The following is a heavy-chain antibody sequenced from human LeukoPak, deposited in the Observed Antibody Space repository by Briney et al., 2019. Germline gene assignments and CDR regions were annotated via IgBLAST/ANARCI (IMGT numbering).Heavy chain of an antibody. J-gene: IGHJ4*02. CDR3: AEDIAAAATLDY. V-gene: IGHV3-23*01. Sequence: PGGPLRLSCAASGFTFSIYAMIWVRQAPGKGLEWVSAISGSGGSTYYADSVKGRFTISRDNSKNTLYLQMNSLRAEDTAVYYCAEDIAAAATLDYWGQGTLVTVSS. CDR1: GFTFSIYA. CDR2: ISGSGGST. D-gene: IGHD6-13*01.